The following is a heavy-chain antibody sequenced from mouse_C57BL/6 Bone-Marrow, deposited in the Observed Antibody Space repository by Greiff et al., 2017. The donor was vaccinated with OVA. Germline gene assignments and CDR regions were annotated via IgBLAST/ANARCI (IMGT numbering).Heavy chain of an antibody. D-gene: IGHD1-1*01. CDR2: IRLKSDNYAT. V-gene: IGHV6-3*01. J-gene: IGHJ4*01. CDR1: GFTFSNYW. Sequence: DVKLVESGGGLVQPGGSMKLSCVASGFTFSNYWMNWVRQSPEKGLEWVAQIRLKSDNYATHYAESVKGRFTISRDDSKSSVYLQMNNLRAEDTGIYYCTTVVVPYAMDYWGQGTSVTVSS. CDR3: TTVVVPYAMDY.